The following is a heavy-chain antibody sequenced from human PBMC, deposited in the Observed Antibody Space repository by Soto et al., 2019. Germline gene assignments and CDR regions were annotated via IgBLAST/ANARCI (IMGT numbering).Heavy chain of an antibody. Sequence: QLQLQESGSGLVKPSQTLSLTCAVSGGSISSGGYSWSWIRQPPGKGLEWIGYIYHSGSTYYNPSLKSRVTISVDRSKYQFSLKLSSVTAADTAVYYCATGGMLDSYGYDEYFQHWGQGTLVTVSS. D-gene: IGHD5-18*01. V-gene: IGHV4-30-2*01. CDR2: IYHSGST. CDR1: GGSISSGGYS. CDR3: ATGGMLDSYGYDEYFQH. J-gene: IGHJ1*01.